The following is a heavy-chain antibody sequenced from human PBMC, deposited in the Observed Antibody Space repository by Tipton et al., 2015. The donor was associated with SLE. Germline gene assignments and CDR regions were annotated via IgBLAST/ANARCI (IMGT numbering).Heavy chain of an antibody. J-gene: IGHJ6*03. V-gene: IGHV4-61*02. D-gene: IGHD2-15*01. Sequence: TLSLTCTVSGDSFSSGSSSWNWVRQPAGKGLEWIGLIYNSGITNYNPSLQSRVTLSVDMSKNQFSLRLSSVTAADTGVYYCVKSVVVVSPRDYYYYRDVWGKGTTVTVSS. CDR1: GDSFSSGSSS. CDR3: VKSVVVVSPRDYYYYRDV. CDR2: IYNSGIT.